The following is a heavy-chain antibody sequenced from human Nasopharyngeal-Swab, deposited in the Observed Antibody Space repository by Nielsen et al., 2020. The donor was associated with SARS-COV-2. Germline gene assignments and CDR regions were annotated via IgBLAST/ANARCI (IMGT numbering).Heavy chain of an antibody. J-gene: IGHJ6*02. CDR1: GFTYSSYA. Sequence: GESLKISCAASGFTYSSYAMSWVRQAPGKGLEWVSYISSSGSTIYYADSVKGRFTISRDNAKNSLYLQMNSLRAEDTAVYYCARATNVIYGMDVWGQGTTVTVSS. CDR3: ARATNVIYGMDV. V-gene: IGHV3-48*04. CDR2: ISSSGSTI. D-gene: IGHD3-10*01.